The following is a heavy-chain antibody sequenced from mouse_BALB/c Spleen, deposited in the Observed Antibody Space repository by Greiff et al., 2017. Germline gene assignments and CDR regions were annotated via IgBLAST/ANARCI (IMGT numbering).Heavy chain of an antibody. V-gene: IGHV1-5*01. Sequence: VQLQQSGTVLARPGASVKMSCKASGYTFTSYWMHWVKQRPGQGLEWIGAIYPGNSDTSYNQKFKGKAKLTAVTSTSTAYMELSSLTNEDSAVYYCTRRNGYDVDYAMDYWGQGTSVTVSS. J-gene: IGHJ4*01. D-gene: IGHD2-2*01. CDR1: GYTFTSYW. CDR3: TRRNGYDVDYAMDY. CDR2: IYPGNSDT.